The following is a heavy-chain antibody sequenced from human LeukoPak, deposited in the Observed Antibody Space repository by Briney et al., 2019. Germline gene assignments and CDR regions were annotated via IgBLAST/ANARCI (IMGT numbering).Heavy chain of an antibody. CDR3: ALQGYCTTTSCYSDGYYYYYMDV. J-gene: IGHJ6*03. Sequence: ASVKLSCKTTGGTFSSYTISWVRQAPGQGLEFMGGIIPIFGTPNYAQKFQGRVTITADKSTSTAYMELSSLSSEDTAVYYCALQGYCTTTSCYSDGYYYYYMDVWGKGTTVTVSS. CDR1: GGTFSSYT. D-gene: IGHD2-2*02. CDR2: IIPIFGTP. V-gene: IGHV1-69*06.